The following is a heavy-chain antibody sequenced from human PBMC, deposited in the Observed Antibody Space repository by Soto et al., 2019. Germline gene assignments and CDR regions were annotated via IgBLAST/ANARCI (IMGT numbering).Heavy chain of an antibody. V-gene: IGHV3-66*01. J-gene: IGHJ6*01. CDR3: GMDDFICDSGRSYGVLFAV. CDR1: GFTVRSKY. CDR2: IQSGDPT. Sequence: GQSLRLSWGASGFTVRSKYMSWGRQSPGKGLEWVSLIQSGDPTYYDDSVNGRFTISRDTSENTFHLRMDSQRAEDTAVYYCGMDDFICDSGRSYGVLFAVWGQGTTVT. D-gene: IGHD2-15*01.